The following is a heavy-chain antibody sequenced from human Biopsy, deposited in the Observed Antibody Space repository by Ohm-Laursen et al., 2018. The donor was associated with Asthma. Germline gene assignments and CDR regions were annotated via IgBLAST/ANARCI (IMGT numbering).Heavy chain of an antibody. J-gene: IGHJ4*02. CDR3: ARGVEYDYDSSGYYFDY. CDR1: GDSISNGGYY. D-gene: IGHD3-22*01. Sequence: TLSLTCTVSGDSISNGGYYWSWIRQHPGKGLEWIGYMYYSGTTYYNPSLNSRVAILVGTSKNQFSLKVNSVTAADTAVYYCARGVEYDYDSSGYYFDYWGQGTLVTVSS. CDR2: MYYSGTT. V-gene: IGHV4-31*03.